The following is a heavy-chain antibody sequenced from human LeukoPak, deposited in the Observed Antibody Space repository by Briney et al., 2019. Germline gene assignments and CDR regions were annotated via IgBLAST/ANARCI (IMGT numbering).Heavy chain of an antibody. D-gene: IGHD6-13*01. CDR3: ARAPMGYSSSWYSWFDP. CDR2: IYYSGST. Sequence: SETLSLTCTVSGGSLSSSSYYWGWIRQPPGRGLEWIGSIYYSGSTYYNPSLKSRVTISVDTSKNQFSLKLSSVTAADTAVYYCARAPMGYSSSWYSWFDPWGQGTLVTVSS. J-gene: IGHJ5*02. V-gene: IGHV4-39*07. CDR1: GGSLSSSSYY.